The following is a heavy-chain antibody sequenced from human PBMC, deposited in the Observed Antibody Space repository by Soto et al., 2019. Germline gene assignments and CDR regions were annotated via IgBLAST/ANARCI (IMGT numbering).Heavy chain of an antibody. V-gene: IGHV3-23*01. D-gene: IGHD2-2*01. Sequence: EVQLLESGGGLVQPGGSLRLSCAASGFTFSSYAMSWVRQAPGKGLEWVSAISGSGGSTYYADSVKGRFTISRDNSKNTLYLQMHSRRAEDTAVYYCAKQGGPRVVPAAHIGYYYYGMDVWGQGTTVTVSS. J-gene: IGHJ6*02. CDR2: ISGSGGST. CDR1: GFTFSSYA. CDR3: AKQGGPRVVPAAHIGYYYYGMDV.